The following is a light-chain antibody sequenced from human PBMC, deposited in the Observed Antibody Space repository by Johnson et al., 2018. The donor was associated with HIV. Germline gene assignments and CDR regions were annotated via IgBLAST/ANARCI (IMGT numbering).Light chain of an antibody. CDR1: SSNIASNY. CDR2: DNN. Sequence: SVLTQPPSVSAAPGQKVTISCSGSSSNIASNYVSWYQQIPGTAPKLLIYDNNKRPSGIPDRFSASKSATSAALGITGLQTGDEADYYCGTWDSSLSDNVFGTGTKVTVL. CDR3: GTWDSSLSDNV. V-gene: IGLV1-51*01. J-gene: IGLJ1*01.